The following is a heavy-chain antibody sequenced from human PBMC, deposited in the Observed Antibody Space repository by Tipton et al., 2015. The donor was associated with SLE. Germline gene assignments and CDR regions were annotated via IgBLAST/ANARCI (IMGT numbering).Heavy chain of an antibody. CDR2: MYHSGGT. Sequence: TLSLTCAVSGYSISSGYYWGWIRQSPGKGLEWIGSMYHSGGTYFNPSLNNRVTISVDTSKNQFSLKLTSVTAADTAVYFCARGSLAGDYWGQGALVTVSS. CDR1: GYSISSGYY. CDR3: ARGSLAGDY. J-gene: IGHJ4*02. V-gene: IGHV4-38-2*01. D-gene: IGHD6-19*01.